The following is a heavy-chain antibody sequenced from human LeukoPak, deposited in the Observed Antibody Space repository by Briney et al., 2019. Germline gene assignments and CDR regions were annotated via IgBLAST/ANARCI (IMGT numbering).Heavy chain of an antibody. J-gene: IGHJ4*02. Sequence: GGSLRLSCAASGFTFSSYAMSWVRQAPGKGLEWVSAISGSGGSTYYADSVKGRFTISRDNSKNTLYLQMNSLRAEDTAVYYCAKDPGYYYDSSGYYPAGFDYWGQGTLVTVSS. V-gene: IGHV3-23*01. CDR2: ISGSGGST. CDR1: GFTFSSYA. CDR3: AKDPGYYYDSSGYYPAGFDY. D-gene: IGHD3-22*01.